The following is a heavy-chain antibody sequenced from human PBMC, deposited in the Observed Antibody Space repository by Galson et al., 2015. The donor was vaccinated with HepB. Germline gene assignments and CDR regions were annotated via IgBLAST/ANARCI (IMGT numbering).Heavy chain of an antibody. CDR3: ARDGELLGYFDY. CDR2: ISYDGSNK. CDR1: GFTFSSYA. V-gene: IGHV3-30-3*01. D-gene: IGHD1-26*01. J-gene: IGHJ4*02. Sequence: SLRLSCAASGFTFSSYAMHWVRQAPGKGLEWVAVISYDGSNKYYADSVKGRFTISRDNSKNTLYLQMNSLRAEDTAVYYCARDGELLGYFDYWGQGTLVTVSS.